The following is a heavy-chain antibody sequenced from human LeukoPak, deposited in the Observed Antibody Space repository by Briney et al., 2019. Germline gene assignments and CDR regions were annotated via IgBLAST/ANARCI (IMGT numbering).Heavy chain of an antibody. CDR1: GFTVSSNY. CDR2: IHSGGST. V-gene: IGHV3-53*01. Sequence: GGSLRLSCAASGFTVSSNYMTWVRQAPGKGLEWVSVIHSGGSTYYADSVKGRFTISRDNSKNTLYLQMNSLRAEDTAVNYCARSTSGICPDYWGQGTLVTVSS. CDR3: ARSTSGICPDY. D-gene: IGHD1-26*01. J-gene: IGHJ4*02.